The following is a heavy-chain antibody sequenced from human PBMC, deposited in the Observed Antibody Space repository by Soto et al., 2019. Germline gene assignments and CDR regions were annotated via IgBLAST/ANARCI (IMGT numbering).Heavy chain of an antibody. CDR2: IYTSGTT. Sequence: PSETLSLTGNVSGGSIRSNYCSWIRQPAWKALEWIGRIYTSGTTNYNPSLKSRATMLIDTSKNQFSLILSSVTAADTGVYYCAREGASGFGMDVFGQGTTVTFSS. CDR3: AREGASGFGMDV. V-gene: IGHV4-4*07. D-gene: IGHD1-26*01. J-gene: IGHJ6*02. CDR1: GGSIRSNY.